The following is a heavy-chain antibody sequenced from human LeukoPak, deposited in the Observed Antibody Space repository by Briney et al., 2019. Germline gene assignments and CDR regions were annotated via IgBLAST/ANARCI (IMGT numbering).Heavy chain of an antibody. CDR1: GYTFSSYY. CDR2: INPSGGST. V-gene: IGHV1-46*01. D-gene: IGHD3-10*01. J-gene: IGHJ4*02. CDR3: ASGLWFGELKGGAYFDF. Sequence: ASVKVSCKASGYTFSSYYIHWVRQAPGQGLEWMGIINPSGGSTSYPQKFQGRVTMTRDKSTSTFNMELSSLRSEDTAVYYCASGLWFGELKGGAYFDFRGQGTLVTVSS.